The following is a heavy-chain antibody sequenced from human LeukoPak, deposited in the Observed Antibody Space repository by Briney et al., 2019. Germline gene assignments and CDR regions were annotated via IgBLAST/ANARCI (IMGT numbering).Heavy chain of an antibody. CDR2: INVNGGAM. Sequence: GGSLRLSCAASGFSFKDYYYSWIRQAPGKGLEWVSFINVNGGAMYYADFVKGRFTISRENAHNSVYLEMNSLRDEDTAVYYCARGSRILAAGSYFFDYWGQGSLVTVSS. D-gene: IGHD6-13*01. J-gene: IGHJ4*02. CDR1: GFSFKDYY. V-gene: IGHV3-11*01. CDR3: ARGSRILAAGSYFFDY.